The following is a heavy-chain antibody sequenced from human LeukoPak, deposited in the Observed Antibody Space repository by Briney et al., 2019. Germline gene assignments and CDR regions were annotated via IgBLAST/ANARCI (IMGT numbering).Heavy chain of an antibody. V-gene: IGHV4-61*01. Sequence: SETLSLTCTVSGGSISGGSYYWSCIRQPPGKGLEWIVYIYYSGITHYNPSLQSRVTISVDTSKNQFSLKLSSVTAADTAVYYCARERATVTTLHDGFDLWGQGTMVTVSS. CDR3: ARERATVTTLHDGFDL. CDR2: IYYSGIT. J-gene: IGHJ3*01. CDR1: GGSISGGSYY. D-gene: IGHD4-17*01.